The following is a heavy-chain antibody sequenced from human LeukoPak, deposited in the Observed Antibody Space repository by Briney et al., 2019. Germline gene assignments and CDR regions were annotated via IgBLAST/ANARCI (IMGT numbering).Heavy chain of an antibody. CDR2: ISSKSDGGTT. V-gene: IGHV3-15*01. Sequence: GGSLRLSCGASELAFKNVWMSWVRQAPGKGLEWVGRISSKSDGGTTDYAAPVKGRFTISRDDSTNTLSLQMSGLKAEDTAVYYCASWPVGWYGEDCWGQGTLVTVSS. J-gene: IGHJ4*02. CDR1: ELAFKNVW. D-gene: IGHD6-19*01. CDR3: ASWPVGWYGEDC.